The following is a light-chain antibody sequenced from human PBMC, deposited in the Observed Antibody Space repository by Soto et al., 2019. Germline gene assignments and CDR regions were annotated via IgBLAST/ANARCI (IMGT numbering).Light chain of an antibody. CDR1: QGISTY. Sequence: DIQMTQSPSSLSASVGDRVTITCRASQGISTYLNWYHQKPGKAPKLLIYAASSLQSGVPSRFSGSGSETDFTLTISSLQPEDFATYSCQQSYSTTWTLGQGTKVDI. CDR3: QQSYSTTWT. CDR2: AAS. V-gene: IGKV1-39*01. J-gene: IGKJ1*01.